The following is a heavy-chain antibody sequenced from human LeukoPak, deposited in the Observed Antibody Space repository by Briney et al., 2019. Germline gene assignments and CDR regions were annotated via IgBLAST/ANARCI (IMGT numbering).Heavy chain of an antibody. D-gene: IGHD5-24*01. V-gene: IGHV3-30*02. CDR2: IRYDGSNK. CDR1: GFTFSSYG. Sequence: PGGSLRLSCAASGFTFSSYGMHWVRQAPGKGLEWVAFIRYDGSNKYYADSVKGRFTISRDNSKNTLYLQMNSLRAEDTAVYYCAKDFMEMATIQPQTFFDYWGQGTLVTVSS. CDR3: AKDFMEMATIQPQTFFDY. J-gene: IGHJ4*02.